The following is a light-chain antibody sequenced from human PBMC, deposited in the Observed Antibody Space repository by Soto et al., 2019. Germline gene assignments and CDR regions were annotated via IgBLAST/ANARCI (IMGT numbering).Light chain of an antibody. CDR2: AAS. V-gene: IGKV1-39*01. CDR1: QSISTF. Sequence: DIQMTQSPSSLSASVGDRVTITCRASQSISTFLNWYQQKPGKAPKLLIYAASTSQSGVPSAFSGSGSGTDFALTISSLQPEDFATYFCQQSYTTPQSWTFGQGTKVDIK. CDR3: QQSYTTPQSWT. J-gene: IGKJ1*01.